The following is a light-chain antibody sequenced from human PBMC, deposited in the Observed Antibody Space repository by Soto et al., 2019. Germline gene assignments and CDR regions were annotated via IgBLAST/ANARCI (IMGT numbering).Light chain of an antibody. CDR3: QQYDTSPPT. V-gene: IGKV1-5*01. J-gene: IGKJ1*01. Sequence: DIQMTQSPSTLSASVGSRVTIACRASQNINHYLAWYQQKPGKAPKLLIFDASRFGGGVPSTFSGSGSGTDFTLTISRLEPEDFAVYSCQQYDTSPPTFGQGTKVDI. CDR2: DAS. CDR1: QNINHY.